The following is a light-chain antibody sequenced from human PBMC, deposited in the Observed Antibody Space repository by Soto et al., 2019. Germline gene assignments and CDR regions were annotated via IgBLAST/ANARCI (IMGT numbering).Light chain of an antibody. V-gene: IGLV2-18*02. CDR2: EVS. J-gene: IGLJ1*01. CDR1: SSDVGSYNR. Sequence: QSALTQPPSVSGAPGQSVNISCTGTSSDVGSYNRVSWYQQPPGTAPKLMIYEVSNRPSGVPDRFSGSKSGNTASLTISGRQAEDEADYCCSSYTSSSTYVFGNGTKLTV. CDR3: SSYTSSSTYV.